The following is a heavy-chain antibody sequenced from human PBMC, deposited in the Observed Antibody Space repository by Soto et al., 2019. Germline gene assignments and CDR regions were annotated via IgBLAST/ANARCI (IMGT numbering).Heavy chain of an antibody. CDR3: ARDRDAYCSKGVRSGPYFDY. D-gene: IGHD2-8*01. V-gene: IGHV3-33*01. CDR1: GFTFSSYG. J-gene: IGHJ4*02. Sequence: PVGSLRLSCAASGFTFSSYGMHWVRQAPGKGLEWVAVIWYDGSNKYYADSVKGRFTISRDNAKNSLYLQMNSLRDDDTAVYYCARDRDAYCSKGVRSGPYFDYWGRGTLVTVSS. CDR2: IWYDGSNK.